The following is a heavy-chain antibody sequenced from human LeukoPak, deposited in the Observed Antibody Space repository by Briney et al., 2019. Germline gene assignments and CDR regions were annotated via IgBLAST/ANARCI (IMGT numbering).Heavy chain of an antibody. CDR1: GDSVSSNSAA. J-gene: IGHJ6*04. V-gene: IGHV6-1*01. Sequence: SQTLSLTCAISGDSVSSNSAAWHWIRQSPPRGLEWLGRTYYRSKWYNDYAVSVKSRITINPDTSKNQFSLQLNSVTPEDTAVYYCARLVTMVRGPYVYYYYGMDVWGKGTTVTVSS. D-gene: IGHD3-10*01. CDR2: TYYRSKWYN. CDR3: ARLVTMVRGPYVYYYYGMDV.